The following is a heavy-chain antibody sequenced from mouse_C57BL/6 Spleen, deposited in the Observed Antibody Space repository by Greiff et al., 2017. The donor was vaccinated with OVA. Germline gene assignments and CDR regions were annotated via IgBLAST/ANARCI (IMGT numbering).Heavy chain of an antibody. D-gene: IGHD2-13*01. CDR2: IDPSDSYT. Sequence: VQLQQPGAELVMPGASVKLSCKASGYTFTSYWMHWVKQRPGQGLEWIGKIDPSDSYTNYNQKFKGKSTLTVDKSSSTAYMQLSSLTSEDSAVYYCARSGGDFYYFDYWGQGTTLTVSS. CDR3: ARSGGDFYYFDY. V-gene: IGHV1-69*01. J-gene: IGHJ2*01. CDR1: GYTFTSYW.